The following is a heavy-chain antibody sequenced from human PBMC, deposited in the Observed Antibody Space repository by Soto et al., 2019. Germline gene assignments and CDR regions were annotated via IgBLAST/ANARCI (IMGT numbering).Heavy chain of an antibody. V-gene: IGHV3-48*01. CDR2: ISSSSSTI. CDR1: GFTFSSYS. CDR3: ARAQGYYYYYMDV. J-gene: IGHJ6*03. Sequence: VGSLRLSCAASGFTFSSYSMNWVRQAPGKGLEWVSYISSSSSTIYYADSVKGRFTISRDNAKNSLYLQMNSLRAEDTAVYYCARAQGYYYYYMDVWGKGTTVTVSS.